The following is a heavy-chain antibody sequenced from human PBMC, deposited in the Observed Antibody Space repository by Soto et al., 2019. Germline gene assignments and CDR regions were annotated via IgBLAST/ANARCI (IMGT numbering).Heavy chain of an antibody. J-gene: IGHJ5*02. V-gene: IGHV4-34*01. CDR1: GGSFSGYY. CDR3: ARENNWFDP. Sequence: PSETLSLTCAVYGGSFSGYYWSWIRQPPGKGLEWSGEIKHSGSTNYNPSLKSRVTISVDTSKNQFSLKLSSVTAADTAVYYCARENNWFDPWGQGTLVTVS. CDR2: IKHSGST.